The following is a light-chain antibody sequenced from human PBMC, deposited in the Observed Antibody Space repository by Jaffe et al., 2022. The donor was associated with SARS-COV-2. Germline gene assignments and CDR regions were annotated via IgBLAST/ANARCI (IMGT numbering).Light chain of an antibody. Sequence: QSALTQPASVSGSPGQSITISCTGTSGDVWSYDLVSWYQQHPGKAPKLMIYEVTKRPSGVSNRFSGSRSGNTASLTISGLQAEDEADYYCCSSAASYTFWVFGGGTKVTVL. J-gene: IGLJ3*02. CDR3: CSSAASYTFWV. CDR2: EVT. V-gene: IGLV2-23*02. CDR1: SGDVWSYDL.